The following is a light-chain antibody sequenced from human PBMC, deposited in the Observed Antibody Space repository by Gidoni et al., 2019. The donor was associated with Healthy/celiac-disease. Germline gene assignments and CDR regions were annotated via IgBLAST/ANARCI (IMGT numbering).Light chain of an antibody. J-gene: IGLJ2*01. CDR3: QAWDSSTYVV. V-gene: IGLV3-1*01. CDR1: KLGDKY. Sequence: SYELPKPPSVSVSPGQTASITCSGDKLGDKYACWYQQKPGQSPVLVIYQDSKRPSGIPERFSGSNSGNTATLTISGTQAMDEADYYCQAWDSSTYVVFGGGTKLTVL. CDR2: QDS.